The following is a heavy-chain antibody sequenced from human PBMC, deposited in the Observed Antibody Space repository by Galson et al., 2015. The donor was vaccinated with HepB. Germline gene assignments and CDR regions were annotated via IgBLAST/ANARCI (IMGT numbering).Heavy chain of an antibody. J-gene: IGHJ4*02. Sequence: SLRLSCAASGFTFSDYYMSWIRQAPGKGLEWVSYISSSSSYTNYADSVKGRFTISRDNAKNSLYLQMNSLRAEDTAVYYCARDSQTYYYDSSGYYGYWGQGTLVTVSS. CDR2: ISSSSSYT. V-gene: IGHV3-11*05. D-gene: IGHD3-22*01. CDR1: GFTFSDYY. CDR3: ARDSQTYYYDSSGYYGY.